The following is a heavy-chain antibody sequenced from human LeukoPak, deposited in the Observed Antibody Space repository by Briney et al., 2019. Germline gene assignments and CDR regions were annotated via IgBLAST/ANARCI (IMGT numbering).Heavy chain of an antibody. CDR1: GYTFTSYG. CDR3: ARVSAPPDYGDYVSENWFDP. CDR2: ISAYNKR. Sequence: GASVMVSCKASGYTFTSYGINWVRQAPGQGLQWMGWISAYNKRNYAQKFHGRVTMTTDTSTSTAYMELRNLRSDDTAVYYCARVSAPPDYGDYVSENWFDPWGQGTLVTVSS. D-gene: IGHD4-17*01. V-gene: IGHV1-18*01. J-gene: IGHJ5*02.